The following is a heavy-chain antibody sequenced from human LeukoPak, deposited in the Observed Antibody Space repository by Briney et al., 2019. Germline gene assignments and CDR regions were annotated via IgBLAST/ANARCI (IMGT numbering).Heavy chain of an antibody. CDR1: GFTLSNFA. J-gene: IGHJ4*02. CDR3: ARIGAGCSRDY. CDR2: IVGSSST. V-gene: IGHV3-21*01. D-gene: IGHD6-13*01. Sequence: GGSLRLSCAASGFTLSNFAMTWVRQAPGKGLEWVSSIVGSSSTYYADSLKGRFTISRDNAKNSLYLQMNSPRAENTAVYYCARIGAGCSRDYWGQGTLVTVSS.